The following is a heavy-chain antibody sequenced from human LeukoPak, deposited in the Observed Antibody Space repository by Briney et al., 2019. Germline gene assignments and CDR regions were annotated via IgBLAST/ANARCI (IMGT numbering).Heavy chain of an antibody. CDR1: GGSISSYY. CDR2: IYTSGST. CDR3: ARAPPSLGWFDP. V-gene: IGHV4-4*07. J-gene: IGHJ5*02. Sequence: PSETLSLTCTVSGGSISSYYWSWIRQPAGKGLDWIGRIYTSGSTNYNPSLKSRVTMSVDTSKNQFSLKLSSVTAADTAVYYCARAPPSLGWFDPWGQGTLVTVSS.